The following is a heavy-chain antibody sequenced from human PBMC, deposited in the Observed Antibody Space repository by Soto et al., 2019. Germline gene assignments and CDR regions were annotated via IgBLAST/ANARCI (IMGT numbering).Heavy chain of an antibody. V-gene: IGHV3-13*04. J-gene: IGHJ4*02. CDR3: ARGGDDSSGYYYFDY. D-gene: IGHD3-22*01. CDR1: GFTFSSYD. Sequence: GGSLRLSCAASGFTFSSYDMHWVRQATGKGLEWVSAIGTAGDTYYPGSVKGRFTISRENAKNSLYLQMNSLRAGDTAVYYCARGGDDSSGYYYFDYWGQGTLVTVSS. CDR2: IGTAGDT.